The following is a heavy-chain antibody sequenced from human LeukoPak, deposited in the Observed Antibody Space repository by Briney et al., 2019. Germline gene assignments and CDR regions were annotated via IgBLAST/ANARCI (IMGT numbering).Heavy chain of an antibody. CDR2: ISAYNGNT. V-gene: IGHV1-18*01. D-gene: IGHD2-15*01. J-gene: IGHJ5*02. CDR1: GYTFTSYG. Sequence: GASVKVSCKASGYTFTSYGISWVRQAPGQGLEWMGWISAYNGNTNYAQKLQGRVTMTTDTSTSTAYMELRSLRSDDTAVYYCASDPCRGGSCYPAEWFDPWGQGTLVTVSS. CDR3: ASDPCRGGSCYPAEWFDP.